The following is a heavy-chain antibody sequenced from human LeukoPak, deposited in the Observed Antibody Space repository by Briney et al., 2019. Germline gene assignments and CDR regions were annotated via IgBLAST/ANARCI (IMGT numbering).Heavy chain of an antibody. CDR3: AREARIAVAGTDFDY. V-gene: IGHV1-18*01. CDR2: ISAYNGNT. CDR1: GYTFTSYG. J-gene: IGHJ4*02. D-gene: IGHD6-19*01. Sequence: ASVKVSCKASGYTFTSYGISWVRQAPGQGLEWMGWISAYNGNTNYAQKLQGRVTMITDTSTSTAYMELRSLRSDDTAVYYCAREARIAVAGTDFDYWGQGTLVTVSS.